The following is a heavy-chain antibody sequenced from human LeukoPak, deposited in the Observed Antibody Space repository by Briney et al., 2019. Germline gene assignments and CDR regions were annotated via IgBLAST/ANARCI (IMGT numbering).Heavy chain of an antibody. Sequence: QSGRSLRLSCAASGFTFSSYGMHWVRQAPGKGLEWVAVISYDGSNKYYADSVKGRFTISRDNSKNTLYLQMNSLRAEDTAVYYCAKDLTYYDILTGYSHWGQGTLVTVSS. CDR3: AKDLTYYDILTGYSH. CDR2: ISYDGSNK. V-gene: IGHV3-30*18. J-gene: IGHJ4*02. CDR1: GFTFSSYG. D-gene: IGHD3-9*01.